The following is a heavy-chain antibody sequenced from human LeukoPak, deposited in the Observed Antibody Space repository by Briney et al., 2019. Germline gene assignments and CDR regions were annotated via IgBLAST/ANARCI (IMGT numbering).Heavy chain of an antibody. D-gene: IGHD3-3*01. CDR3: ATSSGYYDFWSGYFPGHYYYYYGMDV. CDR2: ISGIGGNT. J-gene: IGHJ6*02. Sequence: GGSLRLSCAASGFTFSSYAMSWVRQAPGKGLEWVSAISGIGGNTYYADSVKGRFTISRDNSKNTLYLQMNSLRAEDTAVYYCATSSGYYDFWSGYFPGHYYYYYGMDVWGQGTTVTVSS. CDR1: GFTFSSYA. V-gene: IGHV3-23*01.